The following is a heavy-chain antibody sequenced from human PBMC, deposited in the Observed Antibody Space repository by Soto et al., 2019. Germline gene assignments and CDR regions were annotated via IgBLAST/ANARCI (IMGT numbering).Heavy chain of an antibody. V-gene: IGHV4-39*01. CDR2: IYYSVST. CDR3: ARHNAVTMVRGVIWFDP. D-gene: IGHD3-10*01. CDR1: GGSISSSSYY. J-gene: IGHJ5*02. Sequence: QLQLQESGPGLVKPSETLSLTCTVSGGSISSSSYYWGWIRKPPGKGLEWIGSIYYSVSTYDNPFLKSRVTISVDTSKNQCSLKLSSETAADTAVYDCARHNAVTMVRGVIWFDPWGQGTLVTVSS.